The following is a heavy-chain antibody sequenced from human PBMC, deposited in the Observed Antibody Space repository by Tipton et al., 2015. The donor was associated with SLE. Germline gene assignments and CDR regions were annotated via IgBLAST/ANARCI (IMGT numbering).Heavy chain of an antibody. D-gene: IGHD6-19*01. CDR1: GASIGSGGYS. CDR3: ATELFRGYTSGWGPDY. Sequence: LRLSCAVSGASIGSGGYSWNWIRQPPGKGLQWIGYIFHSGITYYNPSLKSRVTMSVGRSKNQFSLRLTSVTAADTAVYYCATELFRGYTSGWGPDYWGQGTLVTVSS. J-gene: IGHJ4*02. V-gene: IGHV4-30-2*01. CDR2: IFHSGIT.